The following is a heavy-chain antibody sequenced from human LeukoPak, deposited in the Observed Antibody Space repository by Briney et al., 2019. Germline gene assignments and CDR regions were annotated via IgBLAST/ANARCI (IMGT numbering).Heavy chain of an antibody. CDR2: INWNGGST. D-gene: IGHD2-8*01. CDR3: ARDGNNGGGNWLDP. J-gene: IGHJ5*02. Sequence: GGSLRLSCAASGFTFDDYGMSWVRQAPGKGLEWVSGINWNGGSTGYADSVKGRFTISRDNAKNSLYLQMNSLRAEDTAIYYCARDGNNGGGNWLDPWGQGTLATVSS. V-gene: IGHV3-20*04. CDR1: GFTFDDYG.